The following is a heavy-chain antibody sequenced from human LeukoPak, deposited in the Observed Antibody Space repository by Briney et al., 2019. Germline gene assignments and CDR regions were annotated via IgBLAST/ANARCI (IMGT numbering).Heavy chain of an antibody. J-gene: IGHJ5*01. CDR2: ISSSSSYI. CDR1: GFTFSSYS. CDR3: ARDAVEPAAIVITLWFDP. Sequence: GGSLRLSCAASGFTFSSYSMNWVRQAPGKGLEWVSSISSSSSYIYYADSVKGRFTISRDNTKNSLYLQMNSLRAEDTAVYYCARDAVEPAAIVITLWFDPWGQGTLVTVSS. D-gene: IGHD2-2*01. V-gene: IGHV3-21*01.